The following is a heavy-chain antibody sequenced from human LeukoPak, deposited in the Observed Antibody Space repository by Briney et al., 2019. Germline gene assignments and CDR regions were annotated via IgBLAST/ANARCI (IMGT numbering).Heavy chain of an antibody. Sequence: ASVKVSCKASGYTFTSFGISWVRQAAGQGLEWMGWISPYNGKTNYAQKFQGRVTLTTDTATFTANMELRSLRSDDTAVYYCARYDYGGQPFYYYGMDVWGQGTTVTVSS. CDR1: GYTFTSFG. J-gene: IGHJ6*02. CDR3: ARYDYGGQPFYYYGMDV. CDR2: ISPYNGKT. D-gene: IGHD4-23*01. V-gene: IGHV1-18*01.